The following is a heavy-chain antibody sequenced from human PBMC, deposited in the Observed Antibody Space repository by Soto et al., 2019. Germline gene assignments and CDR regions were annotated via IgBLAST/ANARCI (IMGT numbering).Heavy chain of an antibody. CDR1: GGSVSSYY. CDR3: ARSAYNSYGGNSFDN. D-gene: IGHD5-18*01. CDR2: ISDSGEV. J-gene: IGHJ4*02. V-gene: IGHV4-4*09. Sequence: SETLSPTCAVSGGSVSSYYWSWIREAPGRGLEWIGYISDSGEVYYNPSLKSRVSISIDTSEGRFSLELSSVTAADTAVYYCARSAYNSYGGNSFDNWGQGTLVTVSS.